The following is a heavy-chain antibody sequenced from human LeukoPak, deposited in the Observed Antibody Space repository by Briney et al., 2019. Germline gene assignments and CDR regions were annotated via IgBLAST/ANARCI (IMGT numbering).Heavy chain of an antibody. CDR3: ARGHYTSAWYWYFDP. D-gene: IGHD6-19*01. CDR2: MYYSGST. CDR1: GGSIRSYY. J-gene: IGHJ2*01. Sequence: ASETLSLTCTVSGGSIRSYYWSWIRQPPGKGLEWIGYMYYSGSTKYNPSLKSRVTISLDTSKNHFSLELSSVTAADTAVYYCARGHYTSAWYWYFDPWGRGTLVTVSS. V-gene: IGHV4-59*12.